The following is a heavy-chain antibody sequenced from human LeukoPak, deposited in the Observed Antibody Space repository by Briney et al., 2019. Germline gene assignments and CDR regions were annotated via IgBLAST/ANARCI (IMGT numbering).Heavy chain of an antibody. J-gene: IGHJ3*02. Sequence: ASVKVSCKASGYTFTSYYMHWVRQAPGQGLEWMGGIIPIFGTANYAQKFQGRVTITADKSTSTAYMELSSLRSEDTAVYYCARELLGSRYFDWLSRSPDAFDIWGQGTMVTVSS. CDR3: ARELLGSRYFDWLSRSPDAFDI. D-gene: IGHD3-9*01. V-gene: IGHV1-69*06. CDR2: IIPIFGTA. CDR1: GYTFTSYY.